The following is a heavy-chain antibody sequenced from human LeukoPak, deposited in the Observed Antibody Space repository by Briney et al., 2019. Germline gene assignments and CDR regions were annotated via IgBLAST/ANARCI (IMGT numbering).Heavy chain of an antibody. D-gene: IGHD1-1*01. J-gene: IGHJ4*02. CDR2: IYHSGST. V-gene: IGHV4-30-2*01. Sequence: SQTLSLTCAVSGGSISSGGYSWSWIRQPPGKGLEWIGYIYHSGSTYYNPSLKSRVTISVDTSKNQFSLKLSSVTAADTAVYYCARVKSTTATRPFDYWGQGTLVTVSS. CDR3: ARVKSTTATRPFDY. CDR1: GGSISSGGYS.